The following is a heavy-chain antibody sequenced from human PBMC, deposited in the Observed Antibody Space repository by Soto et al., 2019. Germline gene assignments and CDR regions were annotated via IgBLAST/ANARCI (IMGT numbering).Heavy chain of an antibody. CDR2: IYYSGST. J-gene: IGHJ4*02. D-gene: IGHD6-13*01. V-gene: IGHV4-31*03. CDR3: ARLWAIAAAGIGPIDY. CDR1: GGSISSGVYY. Sequence: PSETLSLTCTVSGGSISSGVYYWSWIRQHPGKGLEWIGYIYYSGSTYYNPSLKSRVTISVDTSKNQFSLKLSSVTAADTAVYYCARLWAIAAAGIGPIDYWGQGTLVTVSS.